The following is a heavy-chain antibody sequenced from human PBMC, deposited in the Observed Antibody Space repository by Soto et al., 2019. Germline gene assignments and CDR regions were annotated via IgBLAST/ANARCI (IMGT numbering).Heavy chain of an antibody. D-gene: IGHD2-15*01. V-gene: IGHV4-38-2*01. J-gene: IGHJ3*01. Sequence: PXETLSLTCAVSGFFISSGNYWGWIRKPPGKGLEWIGSIFHGGNTYYNPSLKSRVTISVDMSKNQFSLKLNSVTAADTAVYYCARARWYGAFDVWGQGTVVTVSS. CDR2: IFHGGNT. CDR1: GFFISSGNY. CDR3: ARARWYGAFDV.